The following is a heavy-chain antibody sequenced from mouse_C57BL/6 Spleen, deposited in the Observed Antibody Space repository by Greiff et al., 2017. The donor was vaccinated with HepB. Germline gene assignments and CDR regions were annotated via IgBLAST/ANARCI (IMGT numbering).Heavy chain of an antibody. CDR1: GYTFTSYW. Sequence: VQLQQPGAELVRPGSSVKLSCKASGYTFTSYWMHWVKQRPIQGLEWIGNIDPSDSDTHYNQKFKDKATLTVDKSSSTAYMQLSSLTSEDSAVYDYARAGDSEAYAMDYWGQGTSVTVSS. CDR3: ARAGDSEAYAMDY. V-gene: IGHV1-52*01. D-gene: IGHD3-1*01. J-gene: IGHJ4*01. CDR2: IDPSDSDT.